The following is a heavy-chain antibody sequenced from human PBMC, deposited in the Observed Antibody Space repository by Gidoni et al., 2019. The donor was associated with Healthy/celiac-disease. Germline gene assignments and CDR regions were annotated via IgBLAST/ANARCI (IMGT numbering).Heavy chain of an antibody. J-gene: IGHJ4*02. D-gene: IGHD6-13*01. CDR1: GFTFSSYA. V-gene: IGHV3-23*01. CDR3: AKEAAARISQAPFDY. CDR2: ISGSGGST. Sequence: CAASGFTFSSYAMSWVRQAPGKGLEWVSAISGSGGSTYYADAVKGRFTISRDKSKNTRYLQMNSLRAEDTAVYYCAKEAAARISQAPFDYWGQGTLVTVSS.